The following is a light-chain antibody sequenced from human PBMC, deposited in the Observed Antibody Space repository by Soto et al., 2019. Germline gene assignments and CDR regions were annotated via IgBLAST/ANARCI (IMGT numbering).Light chain of an antibody. CDR1: SSNIGSNY. Sequence: QAVVTQPPSASGTAGQRVAISCSGSSSNIGSNYVYWYQQLPGTAPKLLIYRNNQRPSGVPDRFSVSKSYTSASLAISGLRSEDEADYYCAAWDDSLSGRVFGGGTKVTVL. CDR3: AAWDDSLSGRV. J-gene: IGLJ3*02. CDR2: RNN. V-gene: IGLV1-47*01.